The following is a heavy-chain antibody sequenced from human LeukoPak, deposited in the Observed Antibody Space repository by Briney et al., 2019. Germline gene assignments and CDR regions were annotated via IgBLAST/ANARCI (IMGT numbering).Heavy chain of an antibody. Sequence: GASVKVSCKASGYTFTSYDINWVRQATGQGLEWMGWMNPNSGNTGYAQKFQGRVTMTRNTSISTAYMELSSLRSGDTAVYYCAILSGSYFNFFSYWGQGTLVTVSS. V-gene: IGHV1-8*01. J-gene: IGHJ4*02. CDR1: GYTFTSYD. CDR3: AILSGSYFNFFSY. D-gene: IGHD1-26*01. CDR2: MNPNSGNT.